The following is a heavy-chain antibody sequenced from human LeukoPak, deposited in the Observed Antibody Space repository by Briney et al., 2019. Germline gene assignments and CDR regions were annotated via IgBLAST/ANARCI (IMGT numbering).Heavy chain of an antibody. CDR3: ARERQGTTGTTGSAFDI. D-gene: IGHD1-1*01. Sequence: SRVTISVDTSKNQISLKLSSVTAADTAVYYCARERQGTTGTTGSAFDIWGQGTMVTVSS. J-gene: IGHJ3*02. V-gene: IGHV4-34*01.